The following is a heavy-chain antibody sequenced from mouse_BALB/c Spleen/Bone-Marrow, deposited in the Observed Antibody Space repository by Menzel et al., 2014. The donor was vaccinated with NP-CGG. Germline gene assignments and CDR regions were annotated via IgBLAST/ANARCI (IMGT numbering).Heavy chain of an antibody. CDR1: GFDFSRYW. CDR2: INPDSSTI. J-gene: IGHJ3*01. CDR3: ARLSYSGRFAY. Sequence: EVQLQQSGGGLVQPGGSLKLSCAASGFDFSRYWMSWVRQAPGKGLEWIGEINPDSSTINYTPSRKDKFIISRDNAKNTLYLQMSKVRSEDTALYYCARLSYSGRFAYWGQGTLVTVSA. V-gene: IGHV4-1*02. D-gene: IGHD1-1*01.